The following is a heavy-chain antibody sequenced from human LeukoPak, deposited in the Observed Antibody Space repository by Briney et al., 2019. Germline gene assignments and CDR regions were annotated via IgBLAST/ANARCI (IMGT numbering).Heavy chain of an antibody. Sequence: GESLKISCKGSGYNFTNYWIAWVRQMPGKGLDWMGVIYPGDSDTRYSPSFQGQVTISADKSISTAYLQWSSLKASDTAMYYCARRITMVRGVNREGWFDPWGQGTLVTVSS. CDR3: ARRITMVRGVNREGWFDP. J-gene: IGHJ5*02. CDR1: GYNFTNYW. D-gene: IGHD3-10*01. V-gene: IGHV5-51*01. CDR2: IYPGDSDT.